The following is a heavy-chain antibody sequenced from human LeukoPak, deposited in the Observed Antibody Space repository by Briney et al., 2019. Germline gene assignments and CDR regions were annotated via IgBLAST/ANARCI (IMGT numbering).Heavy chain of an antibody. J-gene: IGHJ4*02. D-gene: IGHD3-9*01. V-gene: IGHV3-23*01. CDR1: GFTFSSYA. CDR3: AKVRGYDILTGYYSRYFDY. Sequence: GGSLRLSCAASGFTFSSYAMSWVRQAPGKGLEWVSAISGSGGSTYYADSVKGRFTISRDNSKKTLYLQMNSLRAEDTAVYYCAKVRGYDILTGYYSRYFDYWGQGTLVTVSS. CDR2: ISGSGGST.